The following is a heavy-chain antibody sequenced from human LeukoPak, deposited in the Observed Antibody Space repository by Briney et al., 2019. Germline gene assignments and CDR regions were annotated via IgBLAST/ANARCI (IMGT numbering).Heavy chain of an antibody. Sequence: GGSLRLSCAVSGFTLTNHGVSWVRQAPGKGLEWVSIITGTGGKYYGDSVKGRFVLSRDNSKNTVYMQMSSLRAEDTATYYCARGGRGSAAVVAPRSFDIWGQGTMVTVSS. CDR1: GFTLTNHG. CDR2: ITGTGGK. CDR3: ARGGRGSAAVVAPRSFDI. D-gene: IGHD3-22*01. V-gene: IGHV3-23*01. J-gene: IGHJ3*02.